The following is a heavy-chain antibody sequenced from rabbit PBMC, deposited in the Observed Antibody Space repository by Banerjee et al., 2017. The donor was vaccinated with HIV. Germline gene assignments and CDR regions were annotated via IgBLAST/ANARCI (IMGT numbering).Heavy chain of an antibody. D-gene: IGHD4-1*01. Sequence: QSLEESGGDLVKPGASLTLTCTASGFSFSSGYYMCWVRQAPGKGLEWIACIYAGGSGRTHYASWAKGRFTISETSSTTVTLQMTSLTAADTATYFCARDFWYSSGWDMWGQGTLVTV. CDR3: ARDFWYSSGWDM. V-gene: IGHV1S40*01. CDR2: IYAGGSGRT. CDR1: GFSFSSGYY. J-gene: IGHJ4*02.